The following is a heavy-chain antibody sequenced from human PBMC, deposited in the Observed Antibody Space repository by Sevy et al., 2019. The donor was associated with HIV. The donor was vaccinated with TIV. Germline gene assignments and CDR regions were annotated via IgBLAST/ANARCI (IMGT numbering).Heavy chain of an antibody. CDR3: AREVVLLGYLDY. Sequence: SETLSLTCTVSGGSIASGDHTWTWIRQPPGQALEWIGYVIHSGGTFYNPSLRSRVTISVDTSKNQFSLNLSSVTAPDTAVYYCAREVVLLGYLDYWGQGILVTVSS. J-gene: IGHJ4*02. CDR1: GGSIASGDHT. CDR2: VIHSGGT. D-gene: IGHD2-15*01. V-gene: IGHV4-30-2*01.